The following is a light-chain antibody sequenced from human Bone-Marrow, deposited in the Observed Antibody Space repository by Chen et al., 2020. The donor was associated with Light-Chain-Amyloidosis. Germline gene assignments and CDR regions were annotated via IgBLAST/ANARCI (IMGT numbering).Light chain of an antibody. CDR2: DVS. CDR3: SSYTRISTWV. J-gene: IGLJ3*02. CDR1: CSDVVVYIF. V-gene: IGLV2-14*03. Sequence: QSAPTQPASVPGPPGQSPTLSCSGTCSDVVVYIFVSWYQLHPGEAPKIMIFDVSNRPVGVSNRFSASKSGNTASLTISELQAEDEADYYCSSYTRISTWVFGGGTKVTVL.